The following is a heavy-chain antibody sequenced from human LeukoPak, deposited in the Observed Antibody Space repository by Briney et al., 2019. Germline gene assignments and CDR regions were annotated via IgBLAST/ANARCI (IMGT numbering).Heavy chain of an antibody. J-gene: IGHJ3*02. CDR2: IYSSGST. Sequence: PSETLSLTCSVSGGSISSGYYYWTWIRQHPGTGLEWIGYIYSSGSTYYNPSLKSRVTISVDTSKNQFSLKLSSVTAADTAVYYCARGGRDLTVTTDAFDIWGQGTMVTVSS. CDR3: ARGGRDLTVTTDAFDI. CDR1: GGSISSGYYY. D-gene: IGHD4-17*01. V-gene: IGHV4-31*02.